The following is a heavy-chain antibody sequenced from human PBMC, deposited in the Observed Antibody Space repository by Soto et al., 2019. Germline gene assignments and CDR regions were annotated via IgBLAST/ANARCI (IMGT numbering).Heavy chain of an antibody. D-gene: IGHD3-22*01. Sequence: GASVKVSCKASGYTFTGYYMHWVRQAPGQGLEWMGWINPNSGGTNYAQKFQGWVTMTRDTSISTAYMELSRLRSDDTAVYYCARLNSSGYYYYFDYWGQGTLVTVSS. CDR3: ARLNSSGYYYYFDY. J-gene: IGHJ4*02. CDR2: INPNSGGT. V-gene: IGHV1-2*04. CDR1: GYTFTGYY.